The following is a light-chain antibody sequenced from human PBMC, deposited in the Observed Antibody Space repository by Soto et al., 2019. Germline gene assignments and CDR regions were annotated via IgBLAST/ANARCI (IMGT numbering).Light chain of an antibody. J-gene: IGKJ5*01. Sequence: EIVLTQSPGTLSVSPGDGATLSCRASQTVGKNFLAWYQHRPGQAPRLLIHGASSRATGIPDRFSGSGSGTDFTLTISRLEPEDFAVYYCQQYGSSPITFGQGTRLEIK. V-gene: IGKV3-20*01. CDR1: QTVGKNF. CDR3: QQYGSSPIT. CDR2: GAS.